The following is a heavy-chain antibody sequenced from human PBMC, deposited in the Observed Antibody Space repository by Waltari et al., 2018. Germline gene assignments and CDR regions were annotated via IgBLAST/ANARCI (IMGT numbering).Heavy chain of an antibody. CDR3: ARVATKTYSSPVPGRPYYYGMDV. Sequence: EEQLVESGGGLAQPGASLRLSCAASGFTFSRSWMDWVPQAPGKGRVGVSRINRDGSSRTYADSGKGRFTSSRDNAKNTLYVQMNRLRAEDTAVYYCARVATKTYSSPVPGRPYYYGMDVWGQGTTVTVSS. J-gene: IGHJ6*02. V-gene: IGHV3-74*01. CDR2: INRDGSSR. D-gene: IGHD3-22*01. CDR1: GFTFSRSW.